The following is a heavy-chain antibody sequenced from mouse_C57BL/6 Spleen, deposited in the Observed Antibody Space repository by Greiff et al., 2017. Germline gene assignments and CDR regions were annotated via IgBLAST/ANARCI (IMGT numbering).Heavy chain of an antibody. Sequence: ESGPGLVKPSQSLSLTCSVTGYSITSGYYWNWIRQFPGNKLEWMGYISYAGSNNYNPSLKNRISITRDTSKNQFFLKLNSVTTEDSAIYYCARWDYSNQYYYAMDDWGQGTSVTVSS. J-gene: IGHJ4*01. CDR1: GYSITSGYY. V-gene: IGHV3-6*01. CDR3: ARWDYSNQYYYAMDD. D-gene: IGHD2-5*01. CDR2: ISYAGSN.